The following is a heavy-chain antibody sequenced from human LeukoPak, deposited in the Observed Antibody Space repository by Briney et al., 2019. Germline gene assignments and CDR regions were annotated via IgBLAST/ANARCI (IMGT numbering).Heavy chain of an antibody. CDR2: LSDSGASK. CDR1: GFTFSRYA. V-gene: IGHV3-23*01. J-gene: IGHJ4*02. CDR3: ASSPPTGITVSYFDY. Sequence: QSGGSLRLSWAASGFTFSRYAMTWVRQAPGKGLEWVSALSDSGASKYYADSVKGRFTISRDNSKNTLYLQMNSLRADDTAVYYCASSPPTGITVSYFDYWGQGTLVTVSS. D-gene: IGHD4-17*01.